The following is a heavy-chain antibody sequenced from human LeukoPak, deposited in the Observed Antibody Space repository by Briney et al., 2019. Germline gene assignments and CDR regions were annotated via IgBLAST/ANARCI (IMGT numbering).Heavy chain of an antibody. CDR2: IYYSEST. J-gene: IGHJ5*02. CDR1: GGSISSYY. Sequence: PSETLSLTCTVSGGSISSYYWSWIRQPPGKGLVWIGYIYYSESTNYNPSLKSRVTISVDTSKNQFSLKLSSVTAADTAVYYCARVVRVVVGYSSSSNWFDPWGQGTLVTVSS. CDR3: ARVVRVVVGYSSSSNWFDP. V-gene: IGHV4-59*01. D-gene: IGHD6-13*01.